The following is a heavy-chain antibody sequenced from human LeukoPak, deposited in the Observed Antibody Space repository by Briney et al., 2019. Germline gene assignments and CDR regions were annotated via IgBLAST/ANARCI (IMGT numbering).Heavy chain of an antibody. D-gene: IGHD1-1*01. CDR1: GGSISSYY. V-gene: IGHV4-59*01. J-gene: IGHJ5*02. CDR3: ARNEQDWFDP. CDR2: IYYGGST. Sequence: SETLSLTCTVSGGSISSYYWGWIRQPPGKGLEWIGYIYYGGSTNYNPSLKSRVTISVDTSKNQFSLKLSSVTAADTAVYYCARNEQDWFDPWGQGTLVTVSS.